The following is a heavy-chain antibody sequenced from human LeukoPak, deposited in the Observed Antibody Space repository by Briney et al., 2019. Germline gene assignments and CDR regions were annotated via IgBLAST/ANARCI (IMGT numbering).Heavy chain of an antibody. J-gene: IGHJ4*02. CDR1: GFTFSNFW. CDR3: ARVRDVYNHVFDN. D-gene: IGHD5-24*01. V-gene: IGHV3-74*01. CDR2: IYGDGSFT. Sequence: GGSLRLSCAASGFTFSNFWMHWVRQAPGKGLVWVALIYGDGSFTRYADSVKGRFTISRDISKNTLHLQMNNLRVDDTAVYYCARVRDVYNHVFDNWGQGTLVTVS.